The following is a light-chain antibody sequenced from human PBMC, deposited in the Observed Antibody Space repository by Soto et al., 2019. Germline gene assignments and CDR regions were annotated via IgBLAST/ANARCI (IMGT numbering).Light chain of an antibody. V-gene: IGKV3-15*01. CDR3: QQGHNGPLT. J-gene: IGKJ2*01. CDR2: GAS. CDR1: QSISSE. Sequence: EIVMTQSPATLSVSPGERATLSCRASQSISSELAWYQQKPGQPPRLLIYGASTRATGVPARFTGSGSGSDFTLTLSGLQSEDFAVYYCQQGHNGPLTFGQGTRLEI.